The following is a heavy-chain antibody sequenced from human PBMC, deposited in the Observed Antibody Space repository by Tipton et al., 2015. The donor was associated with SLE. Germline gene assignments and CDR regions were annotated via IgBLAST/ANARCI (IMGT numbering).Heavy chain of an antibody. CDR1: GGSISSHY. CDR3: ARDGREDAFDI. Sequence: TLSLTCTVSGGSISSHYWGWIRQPPGKGLEWIGSIYHSGSTYYNPSLKSRVTISVDTSKNQFSLKLSSVTAADTAVYYCARDGREDAFDIWGQGTMVTVSS. J-gene: IGHJ3*02. D-gene: IGHD5-24*01. V-gene: IGHV4-38-2*02. CDR2: IYHSGST.